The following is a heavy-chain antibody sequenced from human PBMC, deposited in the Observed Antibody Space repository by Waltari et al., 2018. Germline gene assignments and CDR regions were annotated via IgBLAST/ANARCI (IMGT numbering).Heavy chain of an antibody. CDR3: ARHESLSGVGNY. Sequence: QLQLQESGPGLVKHSETLSLTCTVPGGSISSSGYYWGRLRQPPGKGLGLIGSIYYRGSTYYNPSLKSRVTISVDTSKNQFSLKVSSVTAADTAVYYCARHESLSGVGNYWGQGALVTVSS. CDR1: GGSISSSGYY. V-gene: IGHV4-39*01. CDR2: IYYRGST. D-gene: IGHD3-10*01. J-gene: IGHJ4*02.